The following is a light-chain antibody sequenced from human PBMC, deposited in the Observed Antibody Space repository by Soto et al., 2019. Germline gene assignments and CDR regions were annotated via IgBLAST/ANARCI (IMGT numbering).Light chain of an antibody. J-gene: IGLJ1*01. CDR1: SSDVGAHNF. CDR3: SSYAGSKNYV. Sequence: QSALTQPPSASGSPGQSVTISCTGTSSDVGAHNFVSWHQQHPGKAPKLMIYEVSKRPSGVPDRFSGSKSGNTASLTVSGLQAEDEADYYCSSYAGSKNYVFGTGTKVNVL. V-gene: IGLV2-8*01. CDR2: EVS.